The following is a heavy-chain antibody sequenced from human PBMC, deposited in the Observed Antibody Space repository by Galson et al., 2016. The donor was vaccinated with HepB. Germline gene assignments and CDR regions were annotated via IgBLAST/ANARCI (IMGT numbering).Heavy chain of an antibody. CDR2: IYPGDSDT. J-gene: IGHJ4*02. V-gene: IGHV5-51*01. Sequence: QSGAEVKKPGESLKISCEASGYTFTNYWIAWVRQMPGKGLEWMGMIYPGDSDTRYSPSFQGQVTISADKSVSTAYLQWSSLKAADNAMYYCARRFTMVAPLDYWGQGTLVTVSS. D-gene: IGHD3-10*01. CDR3: ARRFTMVAPLDY. CDR1: GYTFTNYW.